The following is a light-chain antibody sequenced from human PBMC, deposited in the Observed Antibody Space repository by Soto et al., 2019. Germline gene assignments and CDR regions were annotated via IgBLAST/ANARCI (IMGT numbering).Light chain of an antibody. Sequence: QSALTQAPSASGSPGQSVTISCTGTKNDIGVYDFVSWYQHHPGKAPRLIIYEVVQRPSGVPDRFSGSKSGNTASLTVSGLQAADEADYFCKSYAGSNTYVFGRGTKVTVL. CDR3: KSYAGSNTYV. J-gene: IGLJ1*01. V-gene: IGLV2-8*01. CDR2: EVV. CDR1: KNDIGVYDF.